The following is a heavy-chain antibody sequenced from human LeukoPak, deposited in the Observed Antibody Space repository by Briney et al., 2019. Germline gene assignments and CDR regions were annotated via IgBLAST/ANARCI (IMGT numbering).Heavy chain of an antibody. V-gene: IGHV6-1*01. D-gene: IGHD6-13*01. CDR2: TYYRSKWYN. J-gene: IGHJ4*02. CDR3: ARDQLNIAAAAPYYFDY. Sequence: KPSQTLSLTCAISGDSVSSNSAAWNWIRQSPSRGLGWLGRTYYRSKWYNDYAVSVKSRITINPDTSKNQFSLQLNSVTPEDTAVYYCARDQLNIAAAAPYYFDYWGQGTLVTVSS. CDR1: GDSVSSNSAA.